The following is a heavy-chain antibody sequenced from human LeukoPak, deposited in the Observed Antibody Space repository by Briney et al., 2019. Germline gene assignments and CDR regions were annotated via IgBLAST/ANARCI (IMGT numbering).Heavy chain of an antibody. CDR2: ISSSSSYI. CDR1: GFTFSSYS. J-gene: IGHJ6*03. D-gene: IGHD3-3*01. V-gene: IGHV3-21*01. Sequence: GGSLRLSRAASGFTFSSYSMNWVRQAPGKGLEWVSSISSSSSYIYYADSEKGRFTISRDNAKNSLYLQMNSPRAEDTAVYYCARSSILEWLPYYYYYMDVWGKGTTVTVSS. CDR3: ARSSILEWLPYYYYYMDV.